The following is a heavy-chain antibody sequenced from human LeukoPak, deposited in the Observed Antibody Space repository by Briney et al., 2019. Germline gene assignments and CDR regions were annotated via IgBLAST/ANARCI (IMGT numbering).Heavy chain of an antibody. Sequence: PGGSLRLSCAASGFTFSTYSMSWVRQAPGKGLEWVSLIDSGGFTYYADSVKGRFTISRDNSKNTLYLQMNSLRAEDTAVYFCANTYYYDGSGYYYLGWFDPWGQGTLVTVSS. CDR2: IDSGGFT. V-gene: IGHV3-66*01. J-gene: IGHJ5*02. CDR3: ANTYYYDGSGYYYLGWFDP. CDR1: GFTFSTYS. D-gene: IGHD3-22*01.